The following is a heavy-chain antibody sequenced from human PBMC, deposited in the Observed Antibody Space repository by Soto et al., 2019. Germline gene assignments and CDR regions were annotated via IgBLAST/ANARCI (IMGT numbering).Heavy chain of an antibody. CDR1: GFSLNTSGMS. J-gene: IGHJ4*02. Sequence: SGPTLVNPTQTLTLTCIFSGFSLNTSGMSVSWIRQPPGKALEWLARIDWDDDKYYSTSLKTRLTISKDTSKNQVVLTMTNMDPVDTATYYCARTPDIVLVPAAIVFDYWGQGTLVTVSS. D-gene: IGHD2-2*01. V-gene: IGHV2-70*11. CDR2: IDWDDDK. CDR3: ARTPDIVLVPAAIVFDY.